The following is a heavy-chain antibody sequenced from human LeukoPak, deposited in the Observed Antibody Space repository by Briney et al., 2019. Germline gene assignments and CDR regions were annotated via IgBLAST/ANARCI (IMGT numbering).Heavy chain of an antibody. D-gene: IGHD2-15*01. Sequence: SETLSLTCDVSGGSISGYYWSWNRQPPGKGLEWIGYIFYTGATTIYSPSLKSRVTMSVHAAKNQVTLNLRSVTTADTAAYFCARHDSVGYYQRGMDVWGQGTTVTVSS. J-gene: IGHJ6*02. V-gene: IGHV4-59*08. CDR1: GGSISGYY. CDR2: IFYTGATT. CDR3: ARHDSVGYYQRGMDV.